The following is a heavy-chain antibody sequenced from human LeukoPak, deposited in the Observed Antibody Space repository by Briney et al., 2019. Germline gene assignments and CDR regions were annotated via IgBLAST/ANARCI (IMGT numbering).Heavy chain of an antibody. J-gene: IGHJ4*02. D-gene: IGHD4-17*01. CDR3: ARNHDYGVPLFDY. CDR2: MNPNSGNT. Sequence: ASVKVSCTASGYTFTSYDINWVRQATGQGLEWMGWMNPNSGNTGYAQKFQGRVTMTRNTSISTAYMELSSLRSEDTAVYYCARNHDYGVPLFDYWGQGTLVTVSS. V-gene: IGHV1-8*01. CDR1: GYTFTSYD.